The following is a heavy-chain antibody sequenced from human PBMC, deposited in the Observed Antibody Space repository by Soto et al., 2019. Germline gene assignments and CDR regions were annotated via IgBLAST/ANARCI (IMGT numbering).Heavy chain of an antibody. CDR1: GGTFSSYA. Sequence: QVQLVQSGAEVKKPGSSVKVSCKASGGTFSSYAISWVRQAPGQGLEWMGGIIPIFGTANYAQKFQGRVTITADESTSPADMELSSLRSEDTAVYYCASGRDIVVVTAISDWFDPWGQGTLVTVSS. J-gene: IGHJ5*02. CDR3: ASGRDIVVVTAISDWFDP. D-gene: IGHD2-21*02. V-gene: IGHV1-69*01. CDR2: IIPIFGTA.